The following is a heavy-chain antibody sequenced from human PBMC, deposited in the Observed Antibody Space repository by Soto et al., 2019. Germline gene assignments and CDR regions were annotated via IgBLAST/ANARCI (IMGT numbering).Heavy chain of an antibody. V-gene: IGHV4-4*07. D-gene: IGHD1-26*01. CDR3: ARDGGSYPYYIDY. CDR2: IYTSGST. Sequence: PSETLALTCTVSGGSISGYYWSWIRQPAGEGLGWVGRIYTSGSTNYNPSLKSRGTMSVDTSKNQFSLKLSSVTAADTAVYYCARDGGSYPYYIDYWGQGTLVNVSS. CDR1: GGSISGYY. J-gene: IGHJ4*02.